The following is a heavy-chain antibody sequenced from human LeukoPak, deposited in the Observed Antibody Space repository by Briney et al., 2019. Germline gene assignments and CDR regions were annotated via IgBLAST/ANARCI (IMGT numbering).Heavy chain of an antibody. CDR1: GFTFSSYA. V-gene: IGHV3-30-3*01. D-gene: IGHD5-24*01. Sequence: GGSLRLSCAASGFTFSSYAMHWVRQAPGKGLEWVAVISYDGSNKYYADSVKGRFTISRDNSKNTLYLQMNSLRAEDTAVYYCATRRDDPLLGYFQHWGQGTLVTVSS. J-gene: IGHJ1*01. CDR2: ISYDGSNK. CDR3: ATRRDDPLLGYFQH.